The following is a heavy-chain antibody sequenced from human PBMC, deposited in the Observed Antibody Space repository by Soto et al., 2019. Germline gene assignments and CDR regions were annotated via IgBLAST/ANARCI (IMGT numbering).Heavy chain of an antibody. Sequence: EVQLLDSGGGLVQPGGSLRLSCAASGFTFSTYTMSWVRQAPGKGLEWVSSITGGGGATYYADSVKGRFTISRDNSRNTLHLQMNSLRGEDTAVYYCAKVPPRSGRGYWGQGTLVTVSS. CDR3: AKVPPRSGRGY. V-gene: IGHV3-23*01. CDR1: GFTFSTYT. D-gene: IGHD3-10*01. J-gene: IGHJ4*02. CDR2: ITGGGGAT.